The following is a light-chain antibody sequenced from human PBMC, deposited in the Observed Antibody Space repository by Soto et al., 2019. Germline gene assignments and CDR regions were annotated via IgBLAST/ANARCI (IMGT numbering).Light chain of an antibody. CDR1: QSVSSSY. J-gene: IGKJ1*01. Sequence: EIVFTQSPCTLSLSPGERATLSCRASQSVSSSYLAWYQQKPGQAPRLLIYAASSRATGIPDRFSGSGSGTDFTLTISRLEPEDFAVYYCQHYGRSPTWTFGQGTKVDI. CDR2: AAS. V-gene: IGKV3-20*01. CDR3: QHYGRSPTWT.